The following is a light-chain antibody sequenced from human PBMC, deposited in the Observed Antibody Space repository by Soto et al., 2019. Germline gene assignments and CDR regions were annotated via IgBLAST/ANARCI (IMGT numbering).Light chain of an antibody. CDR3: QQYETYYT. V-gene: IGKV1-5*03. CDR2: KAS. CDR1: QSITTW. Sequence: DIQMTQSPSILSASVGDRVTITCRASQSITTWLAWYQQKPGKAPNLLIYKASNLETGVPSRFSGSGSGTEFTLTISGLQRDDFAPYYCQQYETYYTFGQGTTLEIK. J-gene: IGKJ2*01.